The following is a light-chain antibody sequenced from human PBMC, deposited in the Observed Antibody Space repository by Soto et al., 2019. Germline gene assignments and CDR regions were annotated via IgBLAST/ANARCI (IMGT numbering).Light chain of an antibody. J-gene: IGKJ4*01. CDR3: QKYKLPPLT. CDR1: QDISNF. CDR2: SAS. V-gene: IGKV1-27*01. Sequence: DVQMTQSPSSLSASVGDRVTITCRASQDISNFLAWYQQKPGKVPKLLIFSASTLLSGVPSRFSGSGSGTDFTLTINSLQAEDVATYYCQKYKLPPLTFGGGTKVEIK.